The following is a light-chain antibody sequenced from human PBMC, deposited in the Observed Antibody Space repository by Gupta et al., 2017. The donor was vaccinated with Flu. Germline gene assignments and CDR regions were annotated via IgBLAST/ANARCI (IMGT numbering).Light chain of an antibody. J-gene: IGLJ3*02. CDR2: DDT. CDR3: RLLNYITAPAV. Sequence: IPLFCAAGGRKYINFKCVSWYHQHPGQAPQLVISDDTNRPSGVPYRFSGSNSGNTASLTISRLQPEDEAEYYCRLLNYITAPAVFGGGTKLTVL. CDR1: GRKYINFKC. V-gene: IGLV2-14*04.